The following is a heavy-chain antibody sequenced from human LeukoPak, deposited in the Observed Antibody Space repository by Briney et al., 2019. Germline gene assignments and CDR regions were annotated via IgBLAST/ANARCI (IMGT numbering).Heavy chain of an antibody. CDR3: ARDPYYYDSSGYYSTDY. CDR1: RFIFSSYG. D-gene: IGHD3-22*01. CDR2: ISDSTSSK. J-gene: IGHJ4*02. Sequence: GGSLRLSCAASRFIFSSYGMNWDRQAPGKGLEWVSYISDSTSSKYYADSVKGRFTISRDNAKNSLYLQMNSLRDEDTAVYYCARDPYYYDSSGYYSTDYWGQGTLVTVSS. V-gene: IGHV3-48*02.